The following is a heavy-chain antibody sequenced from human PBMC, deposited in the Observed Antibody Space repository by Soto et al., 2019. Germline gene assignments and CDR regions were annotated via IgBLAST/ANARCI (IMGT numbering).Heavy chain of an antibody. CDR3: ARRRQLVAALDY. Sequence: QLQLQESGPGLVKPSETLSLTCTVSSGSISSSSYYWDWIRQPPGKGLEWIGSIYYSGSTTYNPFPKSRVTTSVDTSKTPFSPKASSLTAADTAVYYCARRRQLVAALDYWGQGTLVTVSS. V-gene: IGHV4-39*01. CDR2: IYYSGST. D-gene: IGHD2-15*01. J-gene: IGHJ4*02. CDR1: SGSISSSSYY.